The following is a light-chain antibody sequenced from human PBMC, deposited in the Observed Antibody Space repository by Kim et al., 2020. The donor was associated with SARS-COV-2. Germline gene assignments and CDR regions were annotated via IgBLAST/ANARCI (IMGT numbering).Light chain of an antibody. CDR3: QSYDSSNLNWV. CDR1: SGSIASNY. CDR2: EDN. V-gene: IGLV6-57*04. Sequence: NFMLTQPHSVSESPGKTVTISCTRSSGSIASNYVQRYQQRPGSAPTTVIYEDNQRPSGVPDRFSGSIDSSSNSASLTISGLKTEDEADYYCQSYDSSNLNWVFGGGTQLTVL. J-gene: IGLJ3*02.